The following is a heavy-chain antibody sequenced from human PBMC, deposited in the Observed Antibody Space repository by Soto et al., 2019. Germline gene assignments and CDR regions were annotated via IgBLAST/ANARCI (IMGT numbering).Heavy chain of an antibody. J-gene: IGHJ6*02. CDR3: ARDCSGGSCYSDYYGMDV. Sequence: SETLSLTCTVSGGSISSGGYYWSWIRQHPGKGLEWIGYIYYSGSTYYNPSLKSRVTISVDTSKNQFSLKLSSVTAADTAVYYCARDCSGGSCYSDYYGMDVWGQGTTVTVSS. CDR2: IYYSGST. D-gene: IGHD2-15*01. CDR1: GGSISSGGYY. V-gene: IGHV4-31*02.